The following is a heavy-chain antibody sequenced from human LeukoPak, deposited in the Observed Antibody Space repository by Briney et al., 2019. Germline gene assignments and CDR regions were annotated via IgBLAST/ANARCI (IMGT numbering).Heavy chain of an antibody. CDR1: GFSLSTSGMR. CDR2: IDWDDDK. J-gene: IGHJ4*02. V-gene: IGHV2-70*04. D-gene: IGHD3-22*01. CDR3: ARYDSSGYWFDY. Sequence: SGPALVKPTQTLTLTCTFSGFSLSTSGMRVGWIRQPPGKALEWLARIDWDDDKFYSTSLKTRLTISKDTSKNQVVLTMTNMDPVDTATYYCARYDSSGYWFDYWGQGTLVTVSS.